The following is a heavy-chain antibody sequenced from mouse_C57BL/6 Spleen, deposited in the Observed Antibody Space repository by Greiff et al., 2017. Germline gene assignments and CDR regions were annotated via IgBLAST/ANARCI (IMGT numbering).Heavy chain of an antibody. D-gene: IGHD4-1*01. Sequence: QVQLQQSGAELVKPGASVKISCKASGYAFSSYWMNWVKQRPGKGLEWIGQIFPGDGDTNYNGKFKGKATLTADESSSTAYMQLSSLTSEDSAVYFCARGELGVFDYWGQGTTLTVSS. V-gene: IGHV1-80*01. CDR3: ARGELGVFDY. CDR2: IFPGDGDT. J-gene: IGHJ2*01. CDR1: GYAFSSYW.